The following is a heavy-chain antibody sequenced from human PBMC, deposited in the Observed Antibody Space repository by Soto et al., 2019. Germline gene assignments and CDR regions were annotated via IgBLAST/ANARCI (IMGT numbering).Heavy chain of an antibody. Sequence: LRLSCAASGFTFSSYGMHWVRQAPGKGLEWVAVIWYDGSNKYYADSVKGRFTISRDNSKNTLYLQMNSLRAEDTAVYYCAREGYSYGFYYYGTDVWGQGTTVTSP. V-gene: IGHV3-33*01. CDR2: IWYDGSNK. CDR3: AREGYSYGFYYYGTDV. CDR1: GFTFSSYG. J-gene: IGHJ6*02. D-gene: IGHD5-18*01.